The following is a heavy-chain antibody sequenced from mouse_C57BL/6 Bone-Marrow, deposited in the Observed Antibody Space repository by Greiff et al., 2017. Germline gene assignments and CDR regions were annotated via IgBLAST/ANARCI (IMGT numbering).Heavy chain of an antibody. V-gene: IGHV1-64*01. D-gene: IGHD2-3*01. CDR3: ARYNGYYQYYFDY. J-gene: IGHJ2*01. CDR1: GYTFTSYW. CDR2: IHHNSGST. Sequence: QVQLQQPGAELVKPGASVKLSCKASGYTFTSYWMHWVKQRPGQGLAWLGMIHHNSGSTNYNEKLQSKATLTVDKSSSTSYMQLSSLTSEDSAVYYCARYNGYYQYYFDYWGQGTTLTVSS.